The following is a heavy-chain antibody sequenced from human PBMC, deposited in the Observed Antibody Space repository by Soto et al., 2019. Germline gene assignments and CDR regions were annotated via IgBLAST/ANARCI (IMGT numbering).Heavy chain of an antibody. V-gene: IGHV4-31*03. J-gene: IGHJ3*02. CDR3: ARSRPMYYYDSSGYAFDI. CDR2: IYYSGST. D-gene: IGHD3-22*01. Sequence: SETLSLTCTVSGGSISSGGYYWSWIRQHPGKGLEWSGYIYYSGSTYYNPSLKSRVTISVDTSKNQFSLKLSSVTAADTAVYYCARSRPMYYYDSSGYAFDIWGQGTMVTVSS. CDR1: GGSISSGGYY.